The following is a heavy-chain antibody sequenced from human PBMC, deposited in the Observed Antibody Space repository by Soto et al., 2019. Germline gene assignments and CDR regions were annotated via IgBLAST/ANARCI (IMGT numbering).Heavy chain of an antibody. CDR1: GFTFTRFS. D-gene: IGHD5-12*01. CDR3: TTAHPRGPDY. Sequence: LRLSCAASGFTFTRFSMNWVRQAPGKGLEWVSSISSTTNYIYYGDSMKGRFTISRDNAKNSLYLEMNSLKTEDTAVYYCTTAHPRGPDYWGQGTLVTVSS. V-gene: IGHV3-21*03. J-gene: IGHJ4*02. CDR2: ISSTTNYI.